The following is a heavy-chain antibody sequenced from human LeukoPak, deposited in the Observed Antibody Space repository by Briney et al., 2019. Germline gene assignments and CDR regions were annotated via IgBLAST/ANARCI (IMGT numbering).Heavy chain of an antibody. CDR3: ARGAGEHYDSSGIFDY. J-gene: IGHJ4*02. CDR2: IIPIFGTA. Sequence: SVKVSCKASGGTFSSYAISWVRQAPGQGLEWMGGIIPIFGTANYAQKFQGRVTITADESTSTAYMELSSLRSEDTAVYYCARGAGEHYDSSGIFDYWGQGTLVTASS. CDR1: GGTFSSYA. D-gene: IGHD3-22*01. V-gene: IGHV1-69*13.